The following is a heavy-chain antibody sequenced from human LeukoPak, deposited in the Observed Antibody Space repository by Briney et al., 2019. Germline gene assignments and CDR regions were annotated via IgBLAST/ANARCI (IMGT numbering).Heavy chain of an antibody. V-gene: IGHV3-66*02. CDR2: IYSGGST. D-gene: IGHD1-1*01. CDR3: ARDAPMLVDSNEVDDALDI. CDR1: GFTVSSNY. J-gene: IGHJ3*02. Sequence: PGGSLRLSCAASGFTVSSNYMSWVRQAPGKWLEWVSVIYSGGSTYYADSVKGRFTISRDNSKNTLYLQMNSLRAEDTAVYYCARDAPMLVDSNEVDDALDIWGQGTMVTVSS.